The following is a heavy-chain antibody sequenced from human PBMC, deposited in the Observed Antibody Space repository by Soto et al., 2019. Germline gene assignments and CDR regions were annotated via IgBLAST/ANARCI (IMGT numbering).Heavy chain of an antibody. CDR3: ARARMATNRRGDFDY. Sequence: SVKVSCKASGGTFSSYAISLVRQAPGQGLEWMGGIIPIFGTANYAQKFQGRVTITADESTSTAYMELSSLRSEDTAVYYCARARMATNRRGDFDYWGQGTLVTVSS. CDR2: IIPIFGTA. J-gene: IGHJ4*02. V-gene: IGHV1-69*13. D-gene: IGHD5-12*01. CDR1: GGTFSSYA.